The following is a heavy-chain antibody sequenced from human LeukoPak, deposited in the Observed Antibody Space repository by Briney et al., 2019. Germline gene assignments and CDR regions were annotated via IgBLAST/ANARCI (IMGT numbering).Heavy chain of an antibody. D-gene: IGHD6-13*01. V-gene: IGHV3-21*01. CDR2: ISSSSSYI. CDR1: GFTFSSYS. J-gene: IGHJ4*02. CDR3: ASVGAPTEHPPYSSSWYVSYY. Sequence: GGSLILSCAASGFTFSSYSMNWVRQAPGKGLEWVSSISSSSSYIYYADSVKGRFTISRDNAKNSLYLQMNSLRAEDTAVYCCASVGAPTEHPPYSSSWYVSYYWGQGTLVTVSS.